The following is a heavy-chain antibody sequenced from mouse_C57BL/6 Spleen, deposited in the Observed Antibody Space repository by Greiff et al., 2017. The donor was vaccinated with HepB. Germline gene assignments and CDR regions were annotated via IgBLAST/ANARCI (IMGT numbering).Heavy chain of an antibody. CDR3: VRDPPYGNYGYFDV. J-gene: IGHJ1*03. CDR1: GFTFNTYA. Sequence: EVQLVESGGGLVQPKGSLKLSCAASGFTFNTYAMLWVRQAPGKGLEWVARIRSKSSNYATYYADSVKDRFTISRDDSQSMLYLQMNNLKTEDTAMYYCVRDPPYGNYGYFDVWGTGTTVTVSS. D-gene: IGHD2-1*01. V-gene: IGHV10-3*01. CDR2: IRSKSSNYAT.